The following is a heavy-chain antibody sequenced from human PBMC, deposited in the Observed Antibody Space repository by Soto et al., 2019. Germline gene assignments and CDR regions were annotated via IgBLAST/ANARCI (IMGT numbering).Heavy chain of an antibody. Sequence: SETLSLTCAVYGGSFSGYYWSWIRQPPGKGLEWIGEINHSGSTNYNPSLKSRVTISVDTSKNQFSLKLSSVTAADTAVYYCARGEQGLERESYAYWSQGTPVTVSS. CDR3: ARGEQGLERESYAY. J-gene: IGHJ4*02. V-gene: IGHV4-34*01. CDR1: GGSFSGYY. D-gene: IGHD6-19*01. CDR2: INHSGST.